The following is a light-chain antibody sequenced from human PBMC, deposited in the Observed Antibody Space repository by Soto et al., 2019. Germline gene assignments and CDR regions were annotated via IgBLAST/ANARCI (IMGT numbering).Light chain of an antibody. CDR3: QQYNSSPRT. Sequence: EIVFTQSPCTLSLSPGERATLSCRASQSVSSNFLAWYQQKPGQAPRLLIYGASTRATGIPDRFSGSGSGTDFTLTVSRLEPEDFAVYYCQQYNSSPRTFGQGTKVDI. J-gene: IGKJ1*01. CDR1: QSVSSNF. V-gene: IGKV3-20*01. CDR2: GAS.